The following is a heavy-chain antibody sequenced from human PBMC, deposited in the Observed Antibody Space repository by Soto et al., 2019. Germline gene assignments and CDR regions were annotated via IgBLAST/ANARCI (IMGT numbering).Heavy chain of an antibody. CDR1: GGSISSGGYY. V-gene: IGHV4-31*03. CDR3: ATGLVVPATVPDYMPWLKEAVQH. Sequence: SETLSLTCTVSGGSISSGGYYWSWIRQHPGKGLEWIGYIYYSGSTYYNPSLKSRVTISVDTSKDQVSLERSSLRSEDTAVYYSATGLVVPATVPDYMPWLKEAVQHWGQGTLVTVSS. CDR2: IYYSGST. D-gene: IGHD2-2*01. J-gene: IGHJ1*01.